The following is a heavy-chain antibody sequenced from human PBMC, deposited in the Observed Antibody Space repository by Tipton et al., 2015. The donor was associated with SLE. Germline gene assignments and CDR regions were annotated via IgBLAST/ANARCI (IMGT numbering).Heavy chain of an antibody. V-gene: IGHV3-30*04. Sequence: SLRLSCAASGFTFSSYAMHWVRQAPGKGLEWVAVISYDGSNKYYADSVKGRFTISRDNSKNTPYLQMNSLRADDTAVYYCARDLILQQLDYWGQGTLVTVSS. CDR1: GFTFSSYA. CDR3: ARDLILQQLDY. D-gene: IGHD6-13*01. CDR2: ISYDGSNK. J-gene: IGHJ4*02.